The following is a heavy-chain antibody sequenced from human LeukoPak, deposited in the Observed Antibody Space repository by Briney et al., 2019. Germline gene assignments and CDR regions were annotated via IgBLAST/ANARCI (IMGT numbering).Heavy chain of an antibody. CDR2: MSPNSGDT. D-gene: IGHD7-27*01. Sequence: EASVKVSCKASGYTFTSYDINWVRHATGQGLEWMGWMSPNSGDTGYAQKFQGRVTMTMDTSISTAFMELTSLRSEDTAVYYCARGPPNWGFDFWGQGALVTVSS. V-gene: IGHV1-8*01. CDR1: GYTFTSYD. J-gene: IGHJ4*02. CDR3: ARGPPNWGFDF.